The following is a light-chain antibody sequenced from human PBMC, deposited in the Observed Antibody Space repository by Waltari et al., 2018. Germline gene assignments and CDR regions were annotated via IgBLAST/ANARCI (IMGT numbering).Light chain of an antibody. Sequence: DIQMTQSPSSLSASVRDHVPITCRASQGIGNYLAWYQQKPGNVPKLLIYAASTLQSGVPSTFSGSRAGTDFTLNISSLQPEDVATYYCQKYNSAPWTFCQSTKVDMK. CDR1: QGIGNY. CDR2: AAS. V-gene: IGKV1-27*01. CDR3: QKYNSAPWT. J-gene: IGKJ1*01.